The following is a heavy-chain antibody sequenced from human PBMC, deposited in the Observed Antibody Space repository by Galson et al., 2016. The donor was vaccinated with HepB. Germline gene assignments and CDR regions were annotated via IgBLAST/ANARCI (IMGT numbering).Heavy chain of an antibody. J-gene: IGHJ4*02. Sequence: SLRLSCAASGFTVSNNYMIWFRQAPGKVLEWVSLIYSTGTTSYADSVKGRFTISRDSSKNTLYLQMNSLRAEDTAIYYCAREGTNIAVAATAFDYWGQGTLVTVSS. D-gene: IGHD6-19*01. V-gene: IGHV3-53*01. CDR2: IYSTGTT. CDR3: AREGTNIAVAATAFDY. CDR1: GFTVSNNY.